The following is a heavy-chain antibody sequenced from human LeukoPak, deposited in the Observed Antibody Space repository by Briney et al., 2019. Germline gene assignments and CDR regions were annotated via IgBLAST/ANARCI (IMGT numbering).Heavy chain of an antibody. CDR1: DDSISDYY. CDR3: TRGAGWLIDY. CDR2: FHNSGTS. J-gene: IGHJ4*02. Sequence: SETLSLTCTVSDDSISDYYRGWIRQPPGKGLEWIGYFHNSGTSTYNPSLKSRVTISADTSKNQFSLRLNSLTTADTAVYYCTRGAGWLIDYWGQGILVTVSS. V-gene: IGHV4-59*01. D-gene: IGHD3-16*01.